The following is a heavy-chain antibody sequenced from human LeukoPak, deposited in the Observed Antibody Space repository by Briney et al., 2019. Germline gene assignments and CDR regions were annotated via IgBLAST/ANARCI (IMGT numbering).Heavy chain of an antibody. Sequence: GASVKVSCKASGHTFTSYDINWVRQATGQGLEWMGWMNPSSGNTGYAQKFQGRVTMTRDTSISTAYMELSSLRSEDTAVYYCAIYSSSWSFDYWGQGTLVTVSS. CDR2: MNPSSGNT. CDR3: AIYSSSWSFDY. CDR1: GHTFTSYD. D-gene: IGHD6-13*01. J-gene: IGHJ4*02. V-gene: IGHV1-8*01.